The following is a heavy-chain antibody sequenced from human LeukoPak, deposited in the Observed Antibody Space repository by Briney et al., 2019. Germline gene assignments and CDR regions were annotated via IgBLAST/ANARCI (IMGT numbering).Heavy chain of an antibody. V-gene: IGHV3-48*04. D-gene: IGHD3-3*01. J-gene: IGHJ6*03. CDR1: GFTFSSYS. Sequence: GGSLRLSCAASGFTFSSYSMNWVRQAPGKGLEWVSYISSSSSTIYYADSVKGRFTISRDNAKNSLYLQMNSLRAEDTAVYYCASTGEWLSVYYYYYMDVWGKGTTVTVSS. CDR2: ISSSSSTI. CDR3: ASTGEWLSVYYYYYMDV.